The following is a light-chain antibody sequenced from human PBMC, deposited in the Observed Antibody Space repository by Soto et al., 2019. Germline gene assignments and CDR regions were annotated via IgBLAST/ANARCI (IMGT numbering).Light chain of an antibody. CDR1: QSVSSN. Sequence: EVVMTQSPATLSVSPGERATLSCRASQSVSSNLAWYQQKPGQAPRLLIYGASTRATGIPARFSGSGSETEFTLTISSLQSEDFAVYYCQQYKSWPPITFGQGTRLEIK. CDR2: GAS. CDR3: QQYKSWPPIT. V-gene: IGKV3-15*01. J-gene: IGKJ5*01.